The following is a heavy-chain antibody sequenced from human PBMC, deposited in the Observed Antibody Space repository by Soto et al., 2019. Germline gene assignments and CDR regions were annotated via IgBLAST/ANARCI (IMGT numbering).Heavy chain of an antibody. CDR1: GFTFSSYG. J-gene: IGHJ4*02. V-gene: IGHV3-33*01. CDR2: IWYDGSNK. CDR3: ARDGPELIYLQLNFDY. D-gene: IGHD6-13*01. Sequence: PGGSLRLSCAASGFTFSSYGMHWVRQAPGKGLEWVAVIWYDGSNKYYADSVKGRFTISRDNSKNTLYLQMNSLRAEDTAVYYCARDGPELIYLQLNFDYWGQGTLVTVSS.